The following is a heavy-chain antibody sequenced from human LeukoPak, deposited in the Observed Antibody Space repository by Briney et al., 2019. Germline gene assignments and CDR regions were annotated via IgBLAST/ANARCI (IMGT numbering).Heavy chain of an antibody. CDR2: ITSDGTTT. V-gene: IGHV3-74*01. J-gene: IGHJ4*02. CDR1: GFSFSSYW. Sequence: GGSLRISCVASGFSFSSYWMHWVRQAPGKGLVWVSRITSDGTTTRYADSVKGRFTISRDNAKNTLYLQMNSLRAEDTAVYYCVREYPASFDYWGQGTLVTVSS. CDR3: VREYPASFDY.